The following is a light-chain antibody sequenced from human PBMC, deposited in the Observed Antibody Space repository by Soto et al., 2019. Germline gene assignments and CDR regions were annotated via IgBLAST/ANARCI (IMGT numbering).Light chain of an antibody. CDR3: QQSYSTPYT. J-gene: IGKJ2*01. V-gene: IGKV1-39*01. CDR1: QDIRSD. Sequence: IQMTQFPSSLSASVGDRVTITCRASQDIRSDLGWYQQRPGKAPNLLIYATSSLQSGVPSRFSGSGSGTDFTLTISSLQPEDFATYYCQQSYSTPYTFGQGTKVDIK. CDR2: ATS.